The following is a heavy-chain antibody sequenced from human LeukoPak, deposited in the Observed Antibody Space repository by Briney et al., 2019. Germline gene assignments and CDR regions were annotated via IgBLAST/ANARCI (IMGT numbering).Heavy chain of an antibody. D-gene: IGHD2-2*01. CDR1: GYIFTNYW. Sequence: GESLKISCKASGYIFTNYWIGWVRQMPGKGLEWMAILYPANSDTRYSPSFQGQVTISADKSISTAYLQWSSLKASDTAMYYCARPACSSTSCYLYFQYWGQGTLVTVSS. CDR3: ARPACSSTSCYLYFQY. CDR2: LYPANSDT. V-gene: IGHV5-51*01. J-gene: IGHJ1*01.